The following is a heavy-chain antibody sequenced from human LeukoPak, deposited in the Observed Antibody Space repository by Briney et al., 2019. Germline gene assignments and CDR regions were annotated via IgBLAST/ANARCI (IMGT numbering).Heavy chain of an antibody. Sequence: SVTVSCRTSGYTFTDYYTHWVRQAPGQGLEWMGRIIPILDIANYAQNFQGRVTIIADKSTSTAYMELSSLRSEDTAVYYCARSSADAFDIWGQGTMVTVSS. V-gene: IGHV1-69*02. CDR3: ARSSADAFDI. CDR2: IIPILDIA. CDR1: GYTFTDYY. J-gene: IGHJ3*02.